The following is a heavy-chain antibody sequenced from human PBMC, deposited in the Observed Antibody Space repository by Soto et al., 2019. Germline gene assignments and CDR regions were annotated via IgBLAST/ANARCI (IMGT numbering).Heavy chain of an antibody. CDR2: ISGTGGST. Sequence: PGGSLRLSCVASGFTFSTYAMTWVRQAPGKGLEWVSAISGTGGSTYYVDSVKGRFTTSRDNSKNTLYLQMNSLRGEDTAVYYCAKNLRDGWALYDYWGQGTLVTVSS. CDR3: AKNLRDGWALYDY. D-gene: IGHD3-16*01. J-gene: IGHJ4*02. CDR1: GFTFSTYA. V-gene: IGHV3-23*01.